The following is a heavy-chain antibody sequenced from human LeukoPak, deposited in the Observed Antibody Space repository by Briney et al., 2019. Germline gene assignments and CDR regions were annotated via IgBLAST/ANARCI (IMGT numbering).Heavy chain of an antibody. CDR3: AKDRPNYYESNGHYYRRDGDC. CDR1: GFTFSSYA. V-gene: IGHV3-23*01. CDR2: ISSSGGVT. Sequence: PGGSLRLSCAASGFTFSSYAMSWVRQAPGKGLEWVSSISSSGGVTFYAGSVRGRFTISRDNSKNTLFLQMNSLRADDTAVYYCAKDRPNYYESNGHYYRRDGDCWGQGTLVTVSS. D-gene: IGHD3-22*01. J-gene: IGHJ4*02.